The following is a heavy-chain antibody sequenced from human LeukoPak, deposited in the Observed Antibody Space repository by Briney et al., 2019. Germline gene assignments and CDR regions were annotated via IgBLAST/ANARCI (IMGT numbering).Heavy chain of an antibody. D-gene: IGHD3-22*01. CDR2: INWNGGSR. V-gene: IGHV3-20*04. Sequence: GGSLRLSCAASGFTFDDYVMSWVRQAPGKGLEWVSGINWNGGSRVYADSAKGRFTISRDNAKNSLYLQMNSLRAEDTALYYCARSRHSYDSSGFPHYWGQGTLVTVSS. CDR1: GFTFDDYV. J-gene: IGHJ4*02. CDR3: ARSRHSYDSSGFPHY.